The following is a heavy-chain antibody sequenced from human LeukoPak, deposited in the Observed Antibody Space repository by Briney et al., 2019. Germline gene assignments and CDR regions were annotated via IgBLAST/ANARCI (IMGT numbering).Heavy chain of an antibody. V-gene: IGHV4-34*01. D-gene: IGHD2/OR15-2a*01. J-gene: IGHJ4*02. Sequence: SETLSLTCAVYGVSFSGYFWSWIRQPPGKGLEWIGEVNHSGRTNYNPSLKSRVTISVDTSKNQFSLNLNSVTAADTAVYYCAGGHFQRDYWGQGTLVTVSS. CDR2: VNHSGRT. CDR3: AGGHFQRDY. CDR1: GVSFSGYF.